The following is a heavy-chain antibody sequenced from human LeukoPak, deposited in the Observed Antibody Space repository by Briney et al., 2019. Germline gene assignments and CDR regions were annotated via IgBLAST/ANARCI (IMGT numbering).Heavy chain of an antibody. CDR3: ARGGGGYCSSTSCYGSWFDP. D-gene: IGHD2-2*01. J-gene: IGHJ5*02. CDR1: GYTFTSYY. CDR2: INPSGGST. V-gene: IGHV1-46*01. Sequence: ASVKFSCKASGYTFTSYYMHWVRQAPGQGLEWMGIINPSGGSTTYAQKFQGRVTMTRDTSTSTAYMELRSLRSDDTAVYYCARGGGGYCSSTSCYGSWFDPWGQGTLVTVSS.